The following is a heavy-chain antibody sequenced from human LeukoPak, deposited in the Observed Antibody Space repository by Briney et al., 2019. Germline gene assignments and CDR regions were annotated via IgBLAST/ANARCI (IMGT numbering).Heavy chain of an antibody. J-gene: IGHJ6*03. CDR2: IRVNGTV. V-gene: IGHV3-48*01. Sequence: PGGSLRLSCAASAFSLSIYSINCVRETPGKGVEWLSDIRVNGTVQYADSVKGRFSIYRDNGRNSVSLQMIRLRVGDTGVYVCATAPRGTPDFIDVWGRGTTVSVSS. CDR1: AFSLSIYS. D-gene: IGHD1-26*01. CDR3: ATAPRGTPDFIDV.